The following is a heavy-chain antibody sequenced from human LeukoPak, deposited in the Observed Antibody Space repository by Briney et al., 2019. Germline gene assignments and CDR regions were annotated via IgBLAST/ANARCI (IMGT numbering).Heavy chain of an antibody. CDR2: IYRSGST. Sequence: PSETLSLTCAVSGGSISSSNWWSWVRQPPGKGLEWIGEIYRSGSTNYNPSLKSRVTISVDKSKNQFSLKLSSVTAADTAVYYCARGQSIAAAGAFDYWGQGTLVTVSS. CDR1: GGSISSSNW. D-gene: IGHD6-13*01. CDR3: ARGQSIAAAGAFDY. J-gene: IGHJ4*02. V-gene: IGHV4-4*02.